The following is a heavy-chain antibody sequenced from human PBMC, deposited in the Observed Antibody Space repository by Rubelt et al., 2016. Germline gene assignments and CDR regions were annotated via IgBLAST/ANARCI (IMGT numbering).Heavy chain of an antibody. Sequence: QIQLVQSGAEVMKPGSSVKVSCKASGYTFTGHYVHWVRQAPGQGLEWMGGIIPIFGTANYAQKFQGRVTITADESTSTAYMELRSLRSYDTAVYYCARDGVVVVTAIDHWGQGTLVTVSS. CDR2: IIPIFGTA. J-gene: IGHJ4*02. D-gene: IGHD2-21*02. V-gene: IGHV1-69*13. CDR1: GYTFTGHY. CDR3: ARDGVVVVTAIDH.